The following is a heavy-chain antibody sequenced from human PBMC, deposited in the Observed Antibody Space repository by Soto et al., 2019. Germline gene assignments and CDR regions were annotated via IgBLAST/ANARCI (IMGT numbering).Heavy chain of an antibody. CDR3: ARFTGGSYNTYYFYYGMDV. CDR2: ISAYNGNT. D-gene: IGHD2-15*01. Sequence: GASVKVSCKASVYTFTSYVSSGVRQAPGQGLDWMGWISAYNGNTKNAQDLQGRVTMTTDTSTSTAYMELRSLRSDDTAVYYCARFTGGSYNTYYFYYGMDVWGQGTTVTVSS. J-gene: IGHJ6*02. CDR1: VYTFTSYV. V-gene: IGHV1-18*04.